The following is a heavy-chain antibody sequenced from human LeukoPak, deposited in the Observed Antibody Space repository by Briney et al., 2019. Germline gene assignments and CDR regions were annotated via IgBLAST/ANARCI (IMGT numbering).Heavy chain of an antibody. J-gene: IGHJ6*03. D-gene: IGHD1-14*01. Sequence: ASVKVSCKASGYTFTGYYMYWVRQAPGQGLEWMGWINPNSGGTNYAQKFQGRVTMTRDTSISTAYMELSRLKSDDTAVYYCARDFPLTRKAPSMDVWGKGTTVTVSS. CDR3: ARDFPLTRKAPSMDV. V-gene: IGHV1-2*02. CDR1: GYTFTGYY. CDR2: INPNSGGT.